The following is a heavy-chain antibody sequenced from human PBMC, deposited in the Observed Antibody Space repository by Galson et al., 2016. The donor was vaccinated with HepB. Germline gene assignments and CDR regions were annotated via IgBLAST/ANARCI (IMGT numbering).Heavy chain of an antibody. V-gene: IGHV3-30*18. CDR1: GFTFSSHG. J-gene: IGHJ4*02. CDR2: ISNDGTNE. Sequence: SLRLSCAASGFTFSSHGIHWVRQAPGKGLEWVALISNDGTNEYYEDSVRGRFTISRDNSKNTLYLQMNSLRGEDTAVYFCAKDRSSGNYYDPVLFDSWGQGTLVTVSS. D-gene: IGHD1-26*01. CDR3: AKDRSSGNYYDPVLFDS.